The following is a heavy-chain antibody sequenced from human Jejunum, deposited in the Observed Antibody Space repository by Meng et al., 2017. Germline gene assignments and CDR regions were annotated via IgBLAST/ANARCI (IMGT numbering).Heavy chain of an antibody. D-gene: IGHD3-9*01. CDR3: ARDEPDILTGYEAY. Sequence: VHLDQLETELKKPGSSVKIPCKASVATFCRYGITWVRQAPGQGLEWMGGIIPIYVTANYAQKFQGRVTVTADKATNTAYMELSSLRSEDTAIYYCARDEPDILTGYEAYWGQGTLVTVSS. V-gene: IGHV1-69*14. CDR1: VATFCRYG. CDR2: IIPIYVTA. J-gene: IGHJ4*02.